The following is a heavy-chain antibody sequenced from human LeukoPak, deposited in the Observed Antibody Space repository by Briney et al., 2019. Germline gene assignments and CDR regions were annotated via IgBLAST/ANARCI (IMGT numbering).Heavy chain of an antibody. CDR3: ARGPGGRGQRGWYIYRDY. Sequence: PSETLSLTCAVYGGSFSGYYWSWIRQPPGKGLEWIGEINHSGSTNYNPSLKSRVTISVDTSKNQFSLKLSSVTAADTAVYYCARGPGGRGQRGWYIYRDYWGQGTLVTVSS. J-gene: IGHJ4*02. D-gene: IGHD6-19*01. V-gene: IGHV4-34*01. CDR1: GGSFSGYY. CDR2: INHSGST.